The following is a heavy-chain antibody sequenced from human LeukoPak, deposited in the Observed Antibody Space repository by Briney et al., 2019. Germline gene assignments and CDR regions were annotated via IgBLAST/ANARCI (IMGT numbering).Heavy chain of an antibody. CDR2: ISTTGATI. Sequence: GGSLRLSCAASGVSISDYYMSWIRQAPGKGLEWVSYISTTGATIYYADSVKGRFTISRDNAKNSVYLQMNSLRAEDTGIYYCADVYGPGDYWGQGTLVTVSS. V-gene: IGHV3-11*04. CDR1: GVSISDYY. CDR3: ADVYGPGDY. J-gene: IGHJ4*02. D-gene: IGHD3-10*01.